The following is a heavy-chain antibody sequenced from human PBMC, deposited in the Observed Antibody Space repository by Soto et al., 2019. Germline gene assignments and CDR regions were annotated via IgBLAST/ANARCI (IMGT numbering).Heavy chain of an antibody. CDR1: RGTFRSYA. Sequence: GASVKPSCKASRGTFRSYASSWVRQAPGKGLEWMGGIIPIFGTANYAQKFQGRVTITADESTSTAYMELSSLRSEDTAVYYCARELGAAIGDTYYYYYGMDVWGQGTTVTVSS. CDR2: IIPIFGTA. CDR3: ARELGAAIGDTYYYYYGMDV. D-gene: IGHD2-2*02. J-gene: IGHJ6*02. V-gene: IGHV1-69*13.